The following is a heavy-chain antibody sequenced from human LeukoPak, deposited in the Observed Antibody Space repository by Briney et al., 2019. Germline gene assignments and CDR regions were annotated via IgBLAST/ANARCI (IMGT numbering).Heavy chain of an antibody. J-gene: IGHJ3*02. CDR3: ARDRPSYYYDSRTDAFDI. CDR1: GGSISSGSYY. CDR2: IYTSGST. D-gene: IGHD3-22*01. V-gene: IGHV4-61*02. Sequence: SQTLSLTCTVSGGSISSGSYYWSWVRQPAGKGLEWIGRIYTSGSTNYNPSLKSRVTISVDTSKNQFSLKLSSVTAADTAVYYCARDRPSYYYDSRTDAFDIWGQGTMVTVSS.